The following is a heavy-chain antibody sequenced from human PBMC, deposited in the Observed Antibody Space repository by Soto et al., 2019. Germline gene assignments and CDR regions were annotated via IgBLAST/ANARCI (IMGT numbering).Heavy chain of an antibody. CDR3: ARVGGINWFDP. CDR1: GGSISSGGYS. Sequence: PSETLSLTCAVSGGSISSGGYSCNWIRQPPGKGLEWIGYIYHSGSTYYNPSLKSRVTISVDRSKNQFSLKLSSVTAADTAVYYCARVGGINWFDPWGQGTLVTVSS. V-gene: IGHV4-30-2*01. J-gene: IGHJ5*02. CDR2: IYHSGST. D-gene: IGHD1-20*01.